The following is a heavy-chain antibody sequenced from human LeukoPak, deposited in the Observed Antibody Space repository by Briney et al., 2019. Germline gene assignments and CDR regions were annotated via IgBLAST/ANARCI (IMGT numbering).Heavy chain of an antibody. CDR2: FDPEDGET. V-gene: IGHV1-24*01. Sequence: ASVKVSCKVSGYTLTELSMHWVRQAPGKGLEWMGGFDPEDGETIYAQKFQGRVTMTEDTSTDTAYVELSSLRSEDTAVYYCASCAATLSYYYYGMDVWGQGTTVTVSS. CDR1: GYTLTELS. CDR3: ASCAATLSYYYYGMDV. D-gene: IGHD2-15*01. J-gene: IGHJ6*02.